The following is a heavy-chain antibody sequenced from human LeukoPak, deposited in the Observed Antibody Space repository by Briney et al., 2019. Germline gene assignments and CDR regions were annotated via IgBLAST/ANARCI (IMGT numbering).Heavy chain of an antibody. D-gene: IGHD1-26*01. CDR3: ARDLGVAGALDY. CDR1: GFTFSKYT. V-gene: IGHV3-64*01. J-gene: IGHJ4*01. Sequence: GRSLRLSCAASGFTFSKYTIHWVRQAPGKGLEYVSAISSNGGTTYQANSVKGRFTISRDNSKNTLYLQMGSLRPEDMAVYYCARDLGVAGALDYWGQGTLVTVSS. CDR2: ISSNGGTT.